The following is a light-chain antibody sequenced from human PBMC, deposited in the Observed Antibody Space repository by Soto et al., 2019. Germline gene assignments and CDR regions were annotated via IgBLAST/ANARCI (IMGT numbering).Light chain of an antibody. CDR3: QQYSSSPLT. CDR2: WAS. CDR1: QRVSHSSNNKNY. J-gene: IGKJ4*01. Sequence: DIVMTQFPDSLAVSLGERATINCKSSQRVSHSSNNKNYLAWYQQKPGQPPKLLISWASTRESGVPDRFSGSGSGTDFTLTISSLQAEDVAVYYCQQYSSSPLTFGGGTKVEIK. V-gene: IGKV4-1*01.